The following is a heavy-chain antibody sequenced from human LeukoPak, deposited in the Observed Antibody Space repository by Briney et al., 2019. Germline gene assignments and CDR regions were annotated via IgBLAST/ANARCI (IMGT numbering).Heavy chain of an antibody. D-gene: IGHD3-10*01. V-gene: IGHV1-18*01. CDR3: ARGRSGYYYYMDV. CDR1: GYTFTSYG. CDR2: ISAYNGNT. Sequence: ASVKVSCKASGYTFTSYGISWVRQAPGQGLEWMGWISAYNGNTNYAQKFQGRVTITADESTSTAYMELSSLRSEDTAVYYCARGRSGYYYYMDVWGKGTTVTISS. J-gene: IGHJ6*03.